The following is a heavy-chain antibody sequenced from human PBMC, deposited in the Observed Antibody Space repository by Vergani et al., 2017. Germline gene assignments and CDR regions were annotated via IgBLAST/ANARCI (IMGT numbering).Heavy chain of an antibody. J-gene: IGHJ6*04. CDR3: TTEGYGXMDV. CDR1: GLTFSNAW. V-gene: IGHV3-15*01. CDR2: IKRKTDGGTT. Sequence: EVQLLESGGGLVQPGGSLRLSCAASGLTFSNAWMSWVRQAPGKGLEWVGRIKRKTDGGTTDHAAPVKGRFNISRDDTKNTLDLQMNSLKTEDTAVYYCTTEGYGXMDVWGKGTTVTVSS. D-gene: IGHD4-17*01.